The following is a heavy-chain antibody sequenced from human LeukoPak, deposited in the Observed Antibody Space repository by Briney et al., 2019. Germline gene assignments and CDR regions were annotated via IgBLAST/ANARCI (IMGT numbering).Heavy chain of an antibody. CDR2: IYHTGST. CDR3: ARGDGSGSGRWFDP. Sequence: SETLSLTCTVSGASISSGTYSWGWIRQPPGEGLEWIGYIYHTGSTYYNPSLKGRVTISVDRSKNQFSLNLNFVTAADTALYYCARGDGSGSGRWFDPWGQGTLITVPS. CDR1: GASISSGTYS. D-gene: IGHD3-10*01. J-gene: IGHJ5*02. V-gene: IGHV4-30-2*01.